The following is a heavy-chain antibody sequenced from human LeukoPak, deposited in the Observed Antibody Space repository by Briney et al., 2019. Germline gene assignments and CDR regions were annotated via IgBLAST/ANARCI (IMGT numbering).Heavy chain of an antibody. CDR2: ISGSGGST. CDR3: AKDIVVVPAAIAEQLFLSGFDP. CDR1: GFTFSSYA. D-gene: IGHD2-2*01. Sequence: PGGSLRLSCAASGFTFSSYAMSWVRQAPGKGLEWVSAISGSGGSTYYADSMKGRFTISRDNSKNTLYLQMNSLRAEDTAVYYCAKDIVVVPAAIAEQLFLSGFDPWGQGTLVTVSS. J-gene: IGHJ5*02. V-gene: IGHV3-23*01.